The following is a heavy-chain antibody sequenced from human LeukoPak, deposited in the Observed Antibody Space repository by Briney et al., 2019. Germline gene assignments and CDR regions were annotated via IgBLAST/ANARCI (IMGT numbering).Heavy chain of an antibody. V-gene: IGHV4-59*01. CDR3: ARDNRRYYDFWSGYNYNWFDP. CDR1: GGSISSCY. D-gene: IGHD3-3*01. Sequence: PSETLSLTCTVSGGSISSCYWSWIRQPPGKGLEWIGYIYYSGSTNYNPSLKSRVTISVDTSKNQFSLKLSSVTAADTAVYYCARDNRRYYDFWSGYNYNWFDPWGQGTLVTVSS. J-gene: IGHJ5*02. CDR2: IYYSGST.